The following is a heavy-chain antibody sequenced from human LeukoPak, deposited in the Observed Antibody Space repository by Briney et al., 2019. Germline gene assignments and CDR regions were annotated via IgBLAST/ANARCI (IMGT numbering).Heavy chain of an antibody. CDR3: ARGPYSSGWYGFDY. Sequence: GGSLRLSCAASGFTFSSYAMHWVRQAPVKGLEWVAVISYDGSNKYYADSVKGRFTISRDNSKNTLYLQMNSLRAEDTAVYYCARGPYSSGWYGFDYWGQGTLVTVSS. D-gene: IGHD6-19*01. CDR1: GFTFSSYA. J-gene: IGHJ4*02. V-gene: IGHV3-30-3*01. CDR2: ISYDGSNK.